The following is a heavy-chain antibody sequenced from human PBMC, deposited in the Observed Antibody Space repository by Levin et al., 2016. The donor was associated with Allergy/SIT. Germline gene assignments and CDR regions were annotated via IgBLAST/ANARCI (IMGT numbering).Heavy chain of an antibody. CDR2: IYYSGST. Sequence: SETLSLTCTVSGGSISSGGYYWSWIRQHPGKGLEWIGYIYYSGSTYYNPSLKSRVTISVDTSKNQFSLKLSSVTAADTAVYYCAREGRQSRGDDAFDIWGQGTMVTVSS. CDR3: AREGRQSRGDDAFDI. CDR1: GGSISSGGYY. D-gene: IGHD2-21*01. V-gene: IGHV4-31*03. J-gene: IGHJ3*02.